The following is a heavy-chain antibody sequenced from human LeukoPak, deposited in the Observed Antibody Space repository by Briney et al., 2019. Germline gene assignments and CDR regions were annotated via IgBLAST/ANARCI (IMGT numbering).Heavy chain of an antibody. CDR3: ARTITVIKRYFDF. V-gene: IGHV4-59*08. Sequence: PSETLSLTCTVSGGSISSYYWSWIRQPPGKGLEWIGYIYYSGSTNYNPSLKSRVTISVDTSKNQFSLNLSSVTAADTAVYYCARTITVIKRYFDFWGQGTLVTVSS. D-gene: IGHD3-22*01. CDR1: GGSISSYY. CDR2: IYYSGST. J-gene: IGHJ4*02.